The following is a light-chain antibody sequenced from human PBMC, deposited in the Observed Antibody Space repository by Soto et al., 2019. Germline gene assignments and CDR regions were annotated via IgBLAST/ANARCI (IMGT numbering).Light chain of an antibody. CDR1: QSVTSSS. J-gene: IGKJ1*01. CDR2: SAS. Sequence: EIVLTQSPGTLSLSPGERATLSCRASQSVTSSSLAWYQQKPGQAPRLLIYSASGRVTGIADRFSCSGSGTEFTLSISRLEPGDFAVYYCHQNGSSPRTFGQGTKVAIK. V-gene: IGKV3-20*01. CDR3: HQNGSSPRT.